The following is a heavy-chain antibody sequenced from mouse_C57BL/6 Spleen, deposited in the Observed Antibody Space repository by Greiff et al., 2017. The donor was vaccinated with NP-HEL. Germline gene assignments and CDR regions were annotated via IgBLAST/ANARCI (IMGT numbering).Heavy chain of an antibody. Sequence: QVQLKQSGPELVKPGASVKISCKASGYAFSSSWMNWVKQRPGKGLEWIGRIYPGDGDTNYNGKFKGKATLTADKSSSTAYMQLSSLTSEDSAVYFCANYDYSYAMDYWGQGTSVTVSS. V-gene: IGHV1-82*01. CDR3: ANYDYSYAMDY. CDR2: IYPGDGDT. D-gene: IGHD2-4*01. J-gene: IGHJ4*01. CDR1: GYAFSSSW.